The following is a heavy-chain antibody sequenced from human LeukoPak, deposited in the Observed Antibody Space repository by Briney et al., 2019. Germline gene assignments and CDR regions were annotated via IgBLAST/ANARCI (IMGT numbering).Heavy chain of an antibody. CDR2: IYGGGST. Sequence: PGGSLRLSRAASGFTVSNSYMTWVRQAPWKGLEWVSIIYGGGSTYYADSVKGRFIISRDRSENTLYLQMNSLRAEDTAVYYCASERWPQRTFDIRGQGTMVTVSS. CDR1: GFTVSNSY. V-gene: IGHV3-66*01. D-gene: IGHD5-24*01. J-gene: IGHJ3*02. CDR3: ASERWPQRTFDI.